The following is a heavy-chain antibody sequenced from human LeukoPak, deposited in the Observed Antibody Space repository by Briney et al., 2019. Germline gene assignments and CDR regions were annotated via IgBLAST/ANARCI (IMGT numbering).Heavy chain of an antibody. Sequence: SQTLSLTCTVSGGSISSGSYYWSWIRQPAGKGLEWIGRIYTSGSTNYNPSLKSRVTISVDTSKNQFSLKLTSVTAADTAIYYCARHTWQWLPFDDWGQGTQVTISS. CDR2: IYTSGST. V-gene: IGHV4-61*02. D-gene: IGHD5-12*01. CDR1: GGSISSGSYY. J-gene: IGHJ4*02. CDR3: ARHTWQWLPFDD.